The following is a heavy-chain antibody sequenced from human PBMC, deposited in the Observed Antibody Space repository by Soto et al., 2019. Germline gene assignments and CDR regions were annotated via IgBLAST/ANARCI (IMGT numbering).Heavy chain of an antibody. CDR2: ISAYNGNT. CDR1: GYTFNTYG. Sequence: GASVKVSCKASGYTFNTYGFTWVRQAPGQGLEWMGWISAYNGNTKYAQKLQGRVTMTTDTSTSTAYMELRSLRSDDTAVYYCARDSPPVDYWGQGTLVTVSS. V-gene: IGHV1-18*01. CDR3: ARDSPPVDY. J-gene: IGHJ4*02.